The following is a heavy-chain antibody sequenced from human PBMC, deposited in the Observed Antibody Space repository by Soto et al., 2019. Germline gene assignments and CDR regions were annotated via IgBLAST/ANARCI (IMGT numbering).Heavy chain of an antibody. CDR3: TRDSASYSSSSGSYWYFDL. CDR2: TSSGSATI. D-gene: IGHD6-6*01. Sequence: EVQLVESGGGLVQPGGSLRLSCAASGFTFSSYSMNWVRQAPGKGREWGSYTSSGSATIYYADSVKGRFTISRDNAKNSLYLQMNSLRDEDTAVYYCTRDSASYSSSSGSYWYFDLWGRGTLVTVSS. J-gene: IGHJ2*01. V-gene: IGHV3-48*02. CDR1: GFTFSSYS.